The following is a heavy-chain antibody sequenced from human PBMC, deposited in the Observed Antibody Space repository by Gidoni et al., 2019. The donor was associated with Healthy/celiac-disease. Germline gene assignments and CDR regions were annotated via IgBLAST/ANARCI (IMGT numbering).Heavy chain of an antibody. D-gene: IGHD6-13*01. Sequence: QVQLVQSGAEVKKPGSSVTVSCNASGGTFRSYAISWVRQAPGQGLEWMGGIIPIFGTANYAQKFQGRVTITADESTSTAYMELSSLRSEDTAVYYCAKPGIAAAGLDYWGQGTLVTVSS. J-gene: IGHJ4*02. CDR1: GGTFRSYA. V-gene: IGHV1-69*01. CDR2: IIPIFGTA. CDR3: AKPGIAAAGLDY.